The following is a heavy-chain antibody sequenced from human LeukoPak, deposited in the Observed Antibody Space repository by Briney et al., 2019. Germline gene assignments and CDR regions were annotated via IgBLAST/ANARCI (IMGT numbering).Heavy chain of an antibody. CDR2: VSYDASNQ. J-gene: IGHJ4*02. D-gene: IGHD3-22*01. Sequence: GGSLRLSCAASGFTFSDYGVHWVRQAPGKGLEWVAVVSYDASNQYYADSVKGRFTISRDSSKNTLYLQMNSLRPEDTAVYYCAKSLHSDNSGYHDYWGQGTLVTVSS. CDR3: AKSLHSDNSGYHDY. V-gene: IGHV3-30*18. CDR1: GFTFSDYG.